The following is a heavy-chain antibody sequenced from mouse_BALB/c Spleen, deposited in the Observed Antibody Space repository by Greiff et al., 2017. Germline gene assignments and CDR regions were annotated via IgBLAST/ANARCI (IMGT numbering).Heavy chain of an antibody. Sequence: DVKLQESGPGLVKPSQSLSLTCTVTGYSITSDYAWNWIRPFSGNKLEWMGYISYSGSTSYNPSLKSRISITRDTSKNQFFLQLNSVTTEDTATYYCARCYGRSGYYAMDYWGQGTSVTVSS. D-gene: IGHD1-1*01. CDR1: GYSITSDYA. J-gene: IGHJ4*01. CDR2: ISYSGST. CDR3: ARCYGRSGYYAMDY. V-gene: IGHV3-2*02.